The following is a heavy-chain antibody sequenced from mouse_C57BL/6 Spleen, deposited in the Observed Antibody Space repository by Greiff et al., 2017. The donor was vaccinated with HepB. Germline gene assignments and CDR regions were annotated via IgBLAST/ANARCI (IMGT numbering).Heavy chain of an antibody. V-gene: IGHV1-50*01. CDR1: GYTFTSYW. CDR3: ARSRVYYGSSYWYFDV. J-gene: IGHJ1*03. Sequence: QVQLQQPGAELVKPGASVKLSCKASGYTFTSYWMQWVKQRPGQGLEWIGEIDPSDSYTNYNQKFKGKATLTVDTSSSTAYMQLSSLTSEDSAVYYCARSRVYYGSSYWYFDVWGTGTTVTVSS. D-gene: IGHD1-1*01. CDR2: IDPSDSYT.